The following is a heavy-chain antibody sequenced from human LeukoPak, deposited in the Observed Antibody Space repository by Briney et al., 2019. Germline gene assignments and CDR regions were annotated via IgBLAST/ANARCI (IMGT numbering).Heavy chain of an antibody. D-gene: IGHD5-18*01. CDR3: ARVDTAMVTIPDY. J-gene: IGHJ4*02. Sequence: PGGSLRLSCAASGFTFSRYNMNWVRQAPGKGLEWVSSISSSSSYIYYADSVKGRFTISRDNAKNSLYLQMNSLRAEDTAVYYCARVDTAMVTIPDYWGQGTLVTVSS. CDR1: GFTFSRYN. CDR2: ISSSSSYI. V-gene: IGHV3-21*01.